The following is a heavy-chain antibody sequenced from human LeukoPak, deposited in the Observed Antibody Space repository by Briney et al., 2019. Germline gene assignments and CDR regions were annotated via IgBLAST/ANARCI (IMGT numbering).Heavy chain of an antibody. D-gene: IGHD3-22*01. CDR2: IYTSGST. Sequence: SQTLSLTCTVSGGSISSGSYYWSWIRQPAGKGLEWIGRIYTSGSTNYNPSLKSRVTISVDTSKNQFSLKLSSVTAADTAVYYCARDLLYNSSGYYYWYFDLWGRGTLVTVSS. V-gene: IGHV4-61*02. J-gene: IGHJ2*01. CDR3: ARDLLYNSSGYYYWYFDL. CDR1: GGSISSGSYY.